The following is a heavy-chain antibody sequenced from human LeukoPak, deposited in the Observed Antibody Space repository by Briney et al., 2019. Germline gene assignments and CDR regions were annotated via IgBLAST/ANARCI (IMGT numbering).Heavy chain of an antibody. D-gene: IGHD3-22*01. Sequence: GGSLRLSCAAPGFTFSSYSMNWVRQAPGKGLEWVSSISSSSSYIYYADSVKGRFTISRDNAKNSLYLQMNSLRAEDTAVYYCARGGETYYYDSSGYHFDYWGQGTLVTVSS. CDR1: GFTFSSYS. CDR3: ARGGETYYYDSSGYHFDY. CDR2: ISSSSSYI. V-gene: IGHV3-21*01. J-gene: IGHJ4*02.